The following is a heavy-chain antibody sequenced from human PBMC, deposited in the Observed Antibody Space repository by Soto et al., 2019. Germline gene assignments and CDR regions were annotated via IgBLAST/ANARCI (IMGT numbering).Heavy chain of an antibody. V-gene: IGHV3-30*18. CDR3: AKDSYSGSYYPYYGMDV. Sequence: PGGSLRLSCAASGFTFSSYGMHWVRQAPAKGLEWVAVISYDGSNKYYADSVKGRFTISRDNSKNTLYLQMNSLRAEDTAVYYCAKDSYSGSYYPYYGMDVWGQGTTVTVSS. D-gene: IGHD1-26*01. CDR2: ISYDGSNK. CDR1: GFTFSSYG. J-gene: IGHJ6*02.